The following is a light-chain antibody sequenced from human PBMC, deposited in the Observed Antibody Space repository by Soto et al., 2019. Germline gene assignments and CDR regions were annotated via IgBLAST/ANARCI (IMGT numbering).Light chain of an antibody. CDR3: QQYGSSPRFT. CDR2: GAS. V-gene: IGKV3-20*01. Sequence: VLTQSPGTLSLSPGERATLSCRASQSVSSSYLAWYQQKPGQAPRLLIYGASSRATGIPDRFSGSGSGTDFTLTISRLEPEDFAVYYCQQYGSSPRFTFGQGTRLEIK. J-gene: IGKJ5*01. CDR1: QSVSSSY.